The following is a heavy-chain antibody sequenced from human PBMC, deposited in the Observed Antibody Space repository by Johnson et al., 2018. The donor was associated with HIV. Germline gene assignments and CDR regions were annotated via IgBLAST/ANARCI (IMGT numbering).Heavy chain of an antibody. CDR2: ISYDGSNK. CDR1: GFTFSSYA. J-gene: IGHJ3*02. V-gene: IGHV3-30-3*01. CDR3: ARDRGRWLQFFTTPDAFDI. D-gene: IGHD5-24*01. Sequence: VQLVESGGGVVQPGRSLRLSCAASGFTFSSYAMHWVRQAPGKGLEWVAVISYDGSNKYYADSVKGGVTISRDNSKNTLYLQMNSLRAEDTAVYYCARDRGRWLQFFTTPDAFDIWGQGTMVTVSS.